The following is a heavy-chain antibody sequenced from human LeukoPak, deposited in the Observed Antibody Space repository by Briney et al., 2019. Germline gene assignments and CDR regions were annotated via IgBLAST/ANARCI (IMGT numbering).Heavy chain of an antibody. CDR1: GLFLSSYA. CDR2: IWYDGSNK. Sequence: PGGSLRLSCAASGLFLSSYAMHWVRQAPGKGLAWVAVIWYDGSNKYYADSVKGRFTISRDNSKNTLYLQMNSLRAEDTAVYYCARDLGYYDAFDIWGQGTMVTVSS. J-gene: IGHJ3*02. CDR3: ARDLGYYDAFDI. D-gene: IGHD2-8*01. V-gene: IGHV3-33*08.